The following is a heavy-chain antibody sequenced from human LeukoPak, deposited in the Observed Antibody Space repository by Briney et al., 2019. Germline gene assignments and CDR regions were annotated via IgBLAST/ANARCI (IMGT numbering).Heavy chain of an antibody. CDR3: ARDGGSPSYSSGWYFAFDI. D-gene: IGHD6-19*01. CDR1: GGSISSYY. J-gene: IGHJ3*02. Sequence: SETLSLTCTVSGGSISSYYWSWIRQPPGKGLEWIGYIYYSGSTNYNPSLKSRVTISVDTSKNQFSLELSSVTAADTAVYYCARDGGSPSYSSGWYFAFDIWGQGTMVTVSS. V-gene: IGHV4-59*01. CDR2: IYYSGST.